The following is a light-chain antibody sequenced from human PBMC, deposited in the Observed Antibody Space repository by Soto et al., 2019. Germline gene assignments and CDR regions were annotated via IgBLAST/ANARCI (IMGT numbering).Light chain of an antibody. CDR3: QHFGGTTFT. Sequence: EIVLTQSPGTLSLSPGEAATLSCRASQSVSSSYIAWYQQRPGQTPSLLIYGASTRATGIPDRFSGSGSGTHFTLTISRQEPGDFAVYYCQHFGGTTFTFGQGTRLEIK. V-gene: IGKV3-20*01. CDR1: QSVSSSY. J-gene: IGKJ5*01. CDR2: GAS.